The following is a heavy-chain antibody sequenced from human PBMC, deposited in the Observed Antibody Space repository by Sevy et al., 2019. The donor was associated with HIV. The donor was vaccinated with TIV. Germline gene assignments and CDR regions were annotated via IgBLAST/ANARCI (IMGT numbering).Heavy chain of an antibody. CDR2: FSSSSSTI. J-gene: IGHJ3*02. CDR3: ATIGSIFGVVIHPTDAFDI. Sequence: GGSLRLACAASGFTFSSYSMNWVRQAPGKGLEWVSYFSSSSSTIYYADSVKGRFTISRDNAKNSLYLQMNSLRDEDTAVYYCATIGSIFGVVIHPTDAFDIWGQGTMVTVSS. D-gene: IGHD3-3*02. CDR1: GFTFSSYS. V-gene: IGHV3-48*02.